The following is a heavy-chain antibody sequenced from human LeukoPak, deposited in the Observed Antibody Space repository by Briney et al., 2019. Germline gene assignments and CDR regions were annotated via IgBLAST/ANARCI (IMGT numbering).Heavy chain of an antibody. CDR2: IKLDGSEK. Sequence: PGGSLRLSCAASGFTFSSYWMSWVRQAPGKGLEWVANIKLDGSEKYYVDSVKGRFTISRDNAKNSLYLQMNSLRAEDTAVYYCARDRRVTARYLDLWGRGTLVTVSS. J-gene: IGHJ2*01. V-gene: IGHV3-7*01. D-gene: IGHD2-21*02. CDR1: GFTFSSYW. CDR3: ARDRRVTARYLDL.